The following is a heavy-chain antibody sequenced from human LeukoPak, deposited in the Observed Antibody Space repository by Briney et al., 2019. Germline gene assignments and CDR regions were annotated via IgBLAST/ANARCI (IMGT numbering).Heavy chain of an antibody. Sequence: GGSLRLSCAASGFTFSTYGMHWGRQAPGKGLEWVAVIWYDGSNKYYADSVKGRFTISRDNSKNTLFLQMNSLKASDTAMYYCARRRYYDSSGSSYFDYWGQGTLVTVSS. V-gene: IGHV3-33*01. CDR1: GFTFSTYG. CDR3: ARRRYYDSSGSSYFDY. J-gene: IGHJ4*02. CDR2: IWYDGSNK. D-gene: IGHD3-22*01.